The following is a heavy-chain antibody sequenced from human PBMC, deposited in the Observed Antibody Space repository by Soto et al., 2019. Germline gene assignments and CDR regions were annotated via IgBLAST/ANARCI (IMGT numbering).Heavy chain of an antibody. CDR3: ARNSGLLWFGELPYGMDV. D-gene: IGHD3-10*01. J-gene: IGHJ6*02. CDR2: IWYDGSNK. Sequence: QVQLVESGGGVVQPGRSLRLSCAASGFTFSSYGMHWVRQAPGKGLEWVAVIWYDGSNKYYADSVKGRFTISRDNSKNTLYLKMNSLRAEDTAVYYCARNSGLLWFGELPYGMDVWGQGTTVTVSS. CDR1: GFTFSSYG. V-gene: IGHV3-33*01.